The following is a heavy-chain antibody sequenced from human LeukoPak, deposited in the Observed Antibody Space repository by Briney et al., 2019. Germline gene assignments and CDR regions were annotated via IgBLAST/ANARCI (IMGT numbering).Heavy chain of an antibody. CDR2: IYNTGNG. CDR1: GASISDYY. J-gene: IGHJ5*02. CDR3: ARLRFMEWFDP. D-gene: IGHD3-3*01. V-gene: IGHV4-59*12. Sequence: SETLSLTCSVSGASISDYYWTWIRQPPGKELEWIGYIYNTGNGKFNPSLKSRVTLSVDTSKNQMSLKLTAVTAADSAIYFCARLRFMEWFDPWGQGTRVIVSP.